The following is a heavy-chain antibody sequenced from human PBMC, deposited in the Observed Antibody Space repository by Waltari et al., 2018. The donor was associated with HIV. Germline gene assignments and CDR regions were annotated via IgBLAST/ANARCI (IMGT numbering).Heavy chain of an antibody. CDR1: GGSISSGTYF. CDR2: IYHSGDS. D-gene: IGHD3-3*01. V-gene: IGHV4-30-4*01. J-gene: IGHJ6*02. Sequence: QVRLQESGPGLVKPSQTLFLTCTVSGGSISSGTYFWSWIRQPPGKGLEWLGYIYHSGDSYYNPSLKSRITISMDTSKKQFSLRLSSVTAADTAVYYCARGGDFWSGFPVWGQGTTVTISS. CDR3: ARGGDFWSGFPV.